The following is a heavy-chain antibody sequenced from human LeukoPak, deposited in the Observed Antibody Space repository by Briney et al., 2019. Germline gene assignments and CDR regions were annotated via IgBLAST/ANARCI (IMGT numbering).Heavy chain of an antibody. D-gene: IGHD2-2*02. Sequence: SETLSLTCAVYGGSFSGYYWSWIRQPPGKGLEWIGEINHSGSTNYNPSLKSRVTISVDTSKNQFSLKLSSVTAADTAAYYCARARWLRYCSSTSCYSWLNYFDYWGQGTLVTVSP. CDR1: GGSFSGYY. V-gene: IGHV4-34*01. CDR2: INHSGST. CDR3: ARARWLRYCSSTSCYSWLNYFDY. J-gene: IGHJ4*02.